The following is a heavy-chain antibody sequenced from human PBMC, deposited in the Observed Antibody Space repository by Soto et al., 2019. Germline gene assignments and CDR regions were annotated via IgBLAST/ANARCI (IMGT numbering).Heavy chain of an antibody. CDR2: IIPVFGTT. CDR3: ARGGCPYVWFNEF. V-gene: IGHV1-69*01. Sequence: QEQLVQSGAEVKKPGSSVKVSCKDSGGLFSSFAISWVRQAPGQGLEWMGGIIPVFGTTNYAQKFQGRVTITADESTNTAYVELSSLTSDDTAMYYCARGGCPYVWFNEFWGQGTQVTVSS. J-gene: IGHJ4*02. CDR1: GGLFSSFA. D-gene: IGHD3-16*01.